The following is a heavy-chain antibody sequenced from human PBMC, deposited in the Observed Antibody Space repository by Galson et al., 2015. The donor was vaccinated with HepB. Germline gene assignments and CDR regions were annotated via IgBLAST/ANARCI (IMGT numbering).Heavy chain of an antibody. CDR2: ISYDGTNK. CDR1: GFTFTSYS. Sequence: SLRLSCAASGFTFTSYSMHWVRQAPGKGLEWVALISYDGTNKYYRDSVKGRFTISRDNSKNTLYLQMNSLRPEDTAVFYCARGREVLGGSETSSFFDYWGHGTLVTVSS. D-gene: IGHD3-10*01. V-gene: IGHV3-30-3*01. J-gene: IGHJ4*01. CDR3: ARGREVLGGSETSSFFDY.